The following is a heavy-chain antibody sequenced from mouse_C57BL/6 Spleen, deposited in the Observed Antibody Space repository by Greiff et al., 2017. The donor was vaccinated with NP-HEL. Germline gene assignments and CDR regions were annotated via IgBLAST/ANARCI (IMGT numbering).Heavy chain of an antibody. D-gene: IGHD1-1*01. Sequence: VQLQESGAELARPGASVKLSCKASGYTFTSYGISWVKQRTGQGLEWIGEIYPRSGNTYYNEKFKGKATLTADKSSSTAYMELRSLTSEDSAVYFCARFGITTVVAHFDYWGQGTTLTVSS. J-gene: IGHJ2*01. V-gene: IGHV1-81*01. CDR2: IYPRSGNT. CDR3: ARFGITTVVAHFDY. CDR1: GYTFTSYG.